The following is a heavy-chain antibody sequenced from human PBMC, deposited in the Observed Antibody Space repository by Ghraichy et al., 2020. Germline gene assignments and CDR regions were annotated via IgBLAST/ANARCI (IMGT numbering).Heavy chain of an antibody. V-gene: IGHV3-23*01. J-gene: IGHJ4*02. CDR2: ISSSGGST. CDR3: AKDLRTSPRGFDY. Sequence: GGSLRLSCAASGFTFSSYAMNWARQAPGKGLEWVSAISSSGGSTSYADSVQGRFTISRDNSKNTLYLQMNSLRAEDTAVYYCAKDLRTSPRGFDYWGQGTLVTVSS. CDR1: GFTFSSYA.